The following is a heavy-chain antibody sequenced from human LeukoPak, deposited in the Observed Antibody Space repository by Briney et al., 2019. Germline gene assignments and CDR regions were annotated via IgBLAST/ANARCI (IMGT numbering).Heavy chain of an antibody. D-gene: IGHD3-3*01. V-gene: IGHV4-34*01. CDR2: INHSGST. J-gene: IGHJ5*02. CDR3: ARVGRTDVLRFLEWGLNWFDP. Sequence: SETLSLTCAVYGGSFSGYYWSWIRQPPGKGLEWIGEINHSGSTYYNPSLKGRVTISVDTSKNQFSLKLSSVTAADTAVYYCARVGRTDVLRFLEWGLNWFDPWGQGTLVTVSS. CDR1: GGSFSGYY.